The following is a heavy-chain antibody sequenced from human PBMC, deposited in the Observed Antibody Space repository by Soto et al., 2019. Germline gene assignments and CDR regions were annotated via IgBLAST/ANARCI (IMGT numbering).Heavy chain of an antibody. CDR1: GGSFSGYY. CDR2: IKHSGST. D-gene: IGHD2-15*01. CDR3: ARVGYCSGGSCRLRSGFDY. J-gene: IGHJ4*02. Sequence: QVQLQQWGAGLLKPSETLSLTCAVYGGSFSGYYWSWIRQRPGKGLEWIGEIKHSGSTNYNPSLRSRGTISVDTSMNQFSLKRSSVTAADTAVYYCARVGYCSGGSCRLRSGFDYWGQGTLVTVSS. V-gene: IGHV4-34*01.